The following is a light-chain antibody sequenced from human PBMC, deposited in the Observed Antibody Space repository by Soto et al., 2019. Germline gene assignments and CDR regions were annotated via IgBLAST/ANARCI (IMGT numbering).Light chain of an antibody. CDR2: EVS. CDR3: SSYTSSSTPV. CDR1: SSDVGGYNY. V-gene: IGLV2-14*01. Sequence: QSALTQPASVYGSPGQSITISCTGTSSDVGGYNYVSWYQQHPGKAPKLMIYEVSNRPSGVSNRFSGSKSGNTASLTISGLQAEDEADYYCSSYTSSSTPVFGGGTKLTVL. J-gene: IGLJ2*01.